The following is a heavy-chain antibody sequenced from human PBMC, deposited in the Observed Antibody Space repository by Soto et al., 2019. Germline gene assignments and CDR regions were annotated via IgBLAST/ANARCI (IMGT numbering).Heavy chain of an antibody. D-gene: IGHD2-21*01. CDR3: ARERVVADEANFDY. J-gene: IGHJ4*02. V-gene: IGHV1-69*13. CDR2: IIPIFGTA. Sequence: GASVKVSCKASGGTFSSYAIGWVRQAPGQGLEWMGGIIPIFGTANYAQKFQGRVTITADESTSTAYMELSSLRSEDTAVYYCARERVVADEANFDYWGQGTLVTVSS. CDR1: GGTFSSYA.